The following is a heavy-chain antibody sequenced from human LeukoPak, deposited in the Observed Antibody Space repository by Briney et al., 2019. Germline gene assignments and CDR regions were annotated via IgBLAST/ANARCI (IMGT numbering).Heavy chain of an antibody. J-gene: IGHJ4*02. CDR1: GGTFSSYA. CDR3: ARDREYSSSSLDY. V-gene: IGHV1-69*05. CDR2: IIPIFGTA. D-gene: IGHD6-6*01. Sequence: GSSVKVSCKASGGTFSSYAISWVRQAPGQGLEWMGGIIPIFGTASYAQKFQGRVTITTDESTSTAYMELSSLRSEDTAVYYCARDREYSSSSLDYWGQGTLVTVSS.